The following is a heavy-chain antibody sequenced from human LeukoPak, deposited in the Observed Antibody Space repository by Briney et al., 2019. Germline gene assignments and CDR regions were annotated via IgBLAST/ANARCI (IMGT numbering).Heavy chain of an antibody. CDR3: ARSHMTTVTTYYYYYYMDV. V-gene: IGHV3-64*01. CDR1: GFTFSSYA. Sequence: PGGSLRLSCAASGFTFSSYAMHWVRQAPGKGLEYVSAISSNGGSTYYANSVKGRFTISRDNSKNTLYLQMGSLRAEDMAVYYCARSHMTTVTTYYYYYYMDVWGKGTTVTVSS. J-gene: IGHJ6*03. CDR2: ISSNGGST. D-gene: IGHD4-17*01.